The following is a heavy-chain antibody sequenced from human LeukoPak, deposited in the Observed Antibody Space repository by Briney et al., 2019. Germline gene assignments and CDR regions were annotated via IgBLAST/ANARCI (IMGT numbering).Heavy chain of an antibody. J-gene: IGHJ4*02. V-gene: IGHV3-23*01. CDR2: ISGSGGST. D-gene: IGHD5-12*01. Sequence: GGSLRLSCAASGFTFSSYAMSWVRQAPGKGLEWVSAISGSGGSTYYADSVKGRFTISRDNSKNTLYLQMNSLRAEDTAVYYCAKAGYSGYDGADYFDYWGQGTLVTVSS. CDR3: AKAGYSGYDGADYFDY. CDR1: GFTFSSYA.